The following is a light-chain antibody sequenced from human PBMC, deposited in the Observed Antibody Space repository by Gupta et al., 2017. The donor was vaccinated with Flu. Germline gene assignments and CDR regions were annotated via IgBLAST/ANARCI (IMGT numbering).Light chain of an antibody. J-gene: IGLJ2*01. V-gene: IGLV3-1*01. CDR3: QAWDSSTAWV. CDR2: QDS. Sequence: SYEVTQPPSVSVSPGQTASITCSGDKLGDKYACWYQQKPGQSPVLVISQDSKRPSGIPERFSGSNSGNTATLTISATQAMDEADYYCQAWDSSTAWVFGGGTKLTVL. CDR1: KLGDKY.